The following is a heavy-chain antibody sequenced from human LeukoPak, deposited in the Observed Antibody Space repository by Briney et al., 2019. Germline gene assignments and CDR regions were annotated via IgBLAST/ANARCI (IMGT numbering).Heavy chain of an antibody. J-gene: IGHJ3*02. CDR2: ISGSGGST. V-gene: IGHV3-23*01. CDR1: GFTFSIDA. CDR3: AKEPVVVVAATPDAFDI. Sequence: QTGGSLRLSCAASGFTFSIDAMSWVRHAPGKGLEWVSGISGSGGSTHYADSVKDRFTISRDNSKNTLYLQMNSLRAEDTAVYYCAKEPVVVVAATPDAFDIWGQGTMVTVSS. D-gene: IGHD2-15*01.